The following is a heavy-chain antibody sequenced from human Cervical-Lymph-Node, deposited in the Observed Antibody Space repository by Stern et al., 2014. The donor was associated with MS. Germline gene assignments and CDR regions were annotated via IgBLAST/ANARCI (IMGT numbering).Heavy chain of an antibody. CDR3: ARDRRVRYYYYGMDV. Sequence: EVQLVESGGGLVKPGGSLRLSCAASGFTFSSYSMNWVRQAPGKGLEWVSYISSSSSTIYYADSVKGRFTISRDNAKNSLYLQMNSLRDEDTAVYYCARDRRVRYYYYGMDVWGQGTTVTVSS. CDR1: GFTFSSYS. CDR2: ISSSSSTI. V-gene: IGHV3-48*02. J-gene: IGHJ6*02.